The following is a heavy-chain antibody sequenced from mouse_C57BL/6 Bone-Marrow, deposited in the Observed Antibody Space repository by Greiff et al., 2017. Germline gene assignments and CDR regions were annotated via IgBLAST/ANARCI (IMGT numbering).Heavy chain of an antibody. V-gene: IGHV5-17*01. CDR1: GFTFSDYG. Sequence: EVQLVEPGGGLVKPGGSLKLSCAASGFTFSDYGMHWVRQAPEKGLEWVAYISSGSSTIYYAYTLKGRFTISRDNAKNTLFLQMTSLRSEDTAMYYCARGVYYFDYWGQGTTLTVSS. CDR2: ISSGSSTI. CDR3: ARGVYYFDY. J-gene: IGHJ2*01.